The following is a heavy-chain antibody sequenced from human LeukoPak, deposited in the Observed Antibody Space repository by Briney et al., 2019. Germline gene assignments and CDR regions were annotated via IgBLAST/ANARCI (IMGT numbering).Heavy chain of an antibody. CDR2: IKQDGSEK. V-gene: IGHV3-7*01. CDR3: PRRSSSFFNY. Sequence: GGSLRLSCAASGFTFSNYWMSWVRQAPGKGLEGVANIKQDGSEKYYVDSVKGRFTSSRANAKNSLYLQMNSLRAEDTAVYYCPRRSSSFFNYWGQGTLVTVSS. CDR1: GFTFSNYW. D-gene: IGHD6-13*01. J-gene: IGHJ4*02.